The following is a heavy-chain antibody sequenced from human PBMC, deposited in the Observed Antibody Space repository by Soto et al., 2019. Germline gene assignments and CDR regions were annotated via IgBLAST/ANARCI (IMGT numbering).Heavy chain of an antibody. CDR2: INHSGST. V-gene: IGHV4-34*01. Sequence: QVQLQQWGAGLLKPSETLSLTCAVYGGSFSGYYWSWIRQPPGKGLEWIGEINHSGSTNYNPSLKSRVTIPVDTSKKQFPPKLSSVTAADTAVYYCASGASHGFDYWGQGTLVTVS. CDR1: GGSFSGYY. CDR3: ASGASHGFDY. J-gene: IGHJ4*02.